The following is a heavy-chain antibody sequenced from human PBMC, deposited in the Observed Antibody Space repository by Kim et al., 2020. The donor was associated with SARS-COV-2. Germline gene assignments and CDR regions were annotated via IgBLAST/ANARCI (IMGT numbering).Heavy chain of an antibody. J-gene: IGHJ5*02. CDR3: AKGTPALRYFDEKPSEGNWFDP. CDR2: IDPSDSYT. Sequence: GESLKISCKGSGYSFTSYWISWVRQMPGKGLEWMGRIDPSDSYTNYSPSFQGHVTISADKSISTAYLQWSSLKASDTAMYYCAKGTPALRYFDEKPSEGNWFDPWGQGTLVTVSS. CDR1: GYSFTSYW. D-gene: IGHD3-9*01. V-gene: IGHV5-10-1*01.